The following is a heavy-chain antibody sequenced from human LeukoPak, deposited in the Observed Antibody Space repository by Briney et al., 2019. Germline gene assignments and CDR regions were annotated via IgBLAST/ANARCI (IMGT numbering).Heavy chain of an antibody. J-gene: IGHJ4*02. V-gene: IGHV1-3*02. CDR3: ARALGGSFDFDY. CDR2: SNAGNGNT. CDR1: GYTFTSYA. Sequence: ASVKVSCKASGYTFTSYAMHWVRQAPGQRLEWMGWSNAGNGNTKYSQEFQGRDTITRDTSASTAYMELSSLRSEDMAVYYCARALGGSFDFDYWGQGTLVTVSS. D-gene: IGHD1-26*01.